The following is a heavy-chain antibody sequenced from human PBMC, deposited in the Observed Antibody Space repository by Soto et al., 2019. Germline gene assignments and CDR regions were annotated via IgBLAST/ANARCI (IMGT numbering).Heavy chain of an antibody. J-gene: IGHJ6*02. V-gene: IGHV3-23*01. CDR1: GFTFSSYA. D-gene: IGHD2-21*02. CDR3: AKPLAYCGGDCYSSYYYGMDV. Sequence: GGSLRLSCAASGFTFSSYAMSWVRQAPGKGLEWVSAISGSGGSTYYADSVKGRFTISRDNSKNTLYLQMNSLRAEDTAVYYCAKPLAYCGGDCYSSYYYGMDVWGQGTTVTVSS. CDR2: ISGSGGST.